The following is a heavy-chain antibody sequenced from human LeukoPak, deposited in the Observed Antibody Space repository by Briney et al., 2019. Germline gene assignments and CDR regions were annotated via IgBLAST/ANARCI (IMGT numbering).Heavy chain of an antibody. CDR2: INHSGST. D-gene: IGHD3-22*01. Sequence: SETLSLTCAVYGGSFSGYYWSWIRQPPGKGLEWIGEINHSGSTNYNLSLKSRVTISVDTSKNQFSLKLSSVTAADTAVYYCARQNYYDSSGHFDYWGQGTLVTVSS. CDR1: GGSFSGYY. J-gene: IGHJ4*02. CDR3: ARQNYYDSSGHFDY. V-gene: IGHV4-34*01.